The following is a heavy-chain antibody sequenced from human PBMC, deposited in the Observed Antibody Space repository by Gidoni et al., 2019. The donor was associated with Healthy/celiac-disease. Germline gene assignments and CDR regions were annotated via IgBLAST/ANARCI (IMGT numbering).Heavy chain of an antibody. D-gene: IGHD3-16*02. Sequence: EVQLVESGGGLVKPGGSLRLSCAASGFTFSSYSMNWVRKAPGKGLEWVSSISSSSSYIYYADSVKGRFTISRDNAKNSLYLQMNSLRAEDTAVYYCARGPDDYVWGSYRYNYYYYYGMDVWGQGTTVTVSS. CDR3: ARGPDDYVWGSYRYNYYYYYGMDV. CDR2: ISSSSSYI. V-gene: IGHV3-21*01. CDR1: GFTFSSYS. J-gene: IGHJ6*02.